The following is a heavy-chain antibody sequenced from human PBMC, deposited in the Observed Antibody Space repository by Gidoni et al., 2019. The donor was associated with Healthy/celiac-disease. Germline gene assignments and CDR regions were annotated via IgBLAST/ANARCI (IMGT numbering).Heavy chain of an antibody. J-gene: IGHJ1*01. CDR2: ISSSSSYT. CDR3: ARDFVGAGSGDFQH. Sequence: QVQLVESGGGLVKPGGSLRLSCAAPGFTFSDYYMSWIRQAPGKGLEWVSYISSSSSYTNYADSVKGRFTISRDNAKNSLYLQMNSLRAEDTAVYYCARDFVGAGSGDFQHWGQGTLVTVSS. D-gene: IGHD1-26*01. V-gene: IGHV3-11*06. CDR1: GFTFSDYY.